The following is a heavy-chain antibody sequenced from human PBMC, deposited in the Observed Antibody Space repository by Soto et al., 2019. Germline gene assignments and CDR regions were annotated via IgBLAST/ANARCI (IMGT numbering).Heavy chain of an antibody. D-gene: IGHD4-17*01. CDR2: ITASDGRT. CDR1: GFTFSNYA. V-gene: IGHV3-23*01. J-gene: IGHJ3*02. CDR3: AKDPNGDYVGAFAI. Sequence: GGSLRLSCAASGFTFSNYAMIWARQAPGKGLEWVSAITASDGRTFYADSAKGRFSISRDNSKNTLFLQMNSLSADDTAVYYCAKDPNGDYVGAFAIWGQGTMVTVSS.